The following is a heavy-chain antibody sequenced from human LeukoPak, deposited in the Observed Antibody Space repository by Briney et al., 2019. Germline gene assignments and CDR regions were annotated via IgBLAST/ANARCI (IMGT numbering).Heavy chain of an antibody. CDR3: ARGNFESGFLEWTHYYYYYMDV. J-gene: IGHJ6*03. V-gene: IGHV4-34*01. CDR2: INHRGST. Sequence: PSETLSLTCTVSGGSISSYYWSWIRQPPGKGLEWIGEINHRGSTNYNPSLKSRVTVSLDTSKNQFSLKLSSVTAADTAVYYCARGNFESGFLEWTHYYYYYMDVWGKGTTVTVSS. CDR1: GGSISSYY. D-gene: IGHD3-3*01.